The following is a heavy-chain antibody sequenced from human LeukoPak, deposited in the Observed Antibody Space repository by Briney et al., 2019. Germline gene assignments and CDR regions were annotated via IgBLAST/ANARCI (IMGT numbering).Heavy chain of an antibody. Sequence: PGGSLRLSCAASGFTFSSYGMHWVRQAPGKGLEWVAVIWYDGSNKYYADSVKGRFTISRDNSKNTLYLQMNSLRAEDTAVYYCARRTINYYGMDVWGQGTTVTVSS. CDR1: GFTFSSYG. CDR2: IWYDGSNK. J-gene: IGHJ6*02. D-gene: IGHD2-8*01. V-gene: IGHV3-33*01. CDR3: ARRTINYYGMDV.